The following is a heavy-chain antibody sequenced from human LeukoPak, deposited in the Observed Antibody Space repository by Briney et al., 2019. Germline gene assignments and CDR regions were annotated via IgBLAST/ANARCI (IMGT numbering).Heavy chain of an antibody. Sequence: GGSLRLSCAASGFTFGSYAMHWVRQAPGKGLEWVAVISYDGSNKYYADSVKGRLTISRDNSKNTLYLQMNSLRAEDTAVYYCARDSIAARQVPFDYWGQGTLVTVSS. D-gene: IGHD6-6*01. CDR3: ARDSIAARQVPFDY. V-gene: IGHV3-30-3*01. J-gene: IGHJ4*02. CDR1: GFTFGSYA. CDR2: ISYDGSNK.